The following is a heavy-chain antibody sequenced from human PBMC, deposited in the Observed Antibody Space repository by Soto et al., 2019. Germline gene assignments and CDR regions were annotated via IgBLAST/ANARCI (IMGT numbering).Heavy chain of an antibody. CDR2: IRSKAYGGTT. CDR1: GFTFGDYA. D-gene: IGHD2-2*01. V-gene: IGHV3-49*03. Sequence: PGGSLRLSCTASGFTFGDYAMSWFRQAPGKGLEWVGFIRSKAYGGTTEYAASVKGRFTISRDDSKSIAYLQMNSLKTEDTAVYYCTRDSTDGGYCSSTSCYSDYWGQGTLVTVSS. J-gene: IGHJ4*02. CDR3: TRDSTDGGYCSSTSCYSDY.